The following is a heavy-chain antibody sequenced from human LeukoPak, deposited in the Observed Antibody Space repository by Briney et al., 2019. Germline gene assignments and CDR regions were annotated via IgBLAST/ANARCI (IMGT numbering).Heavy chain of an antibody. CDR1: GFTFSSYA. D-gene: IGHD2-2*01. Sequence: PGGSLRLSCAASGFTFSSYAMSWVRQAPGKGLEWVAVISYDGSNKYYADSVKGRFTIPRDNSKNTLYLQMNSLRAEDTAVYYCARQIVVVPAANPFDYWGQGTLVTVSS. CDR2: ISYDGSNK. CDR3: ARQIVVVPAANPFDY. J-gene: IGHJ4*02. V-gene: IGHV3-30-3*01.